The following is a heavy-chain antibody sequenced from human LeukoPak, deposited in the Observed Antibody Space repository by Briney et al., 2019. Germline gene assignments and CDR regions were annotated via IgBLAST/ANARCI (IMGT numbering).Heavy chain of an antibody. D-gene: IGHD3-22*01. CDR3: ARVLLPLYGMDV. CDR2: IWYDGSNK. CDR1: GFTFSSYG. V-gene: IGHV3-33*01. Sequence: GGSLRLSCAASGFTFSSYGMHWVRQDPGKGPEWVAVIWYDGSNKYYADSVKGRFTISRDNSKNTLYLQMNSLRVEDTAVYYCARVLLPLYGMDVWGQGTTVTVSS. J-gene: IGHJ6*02.